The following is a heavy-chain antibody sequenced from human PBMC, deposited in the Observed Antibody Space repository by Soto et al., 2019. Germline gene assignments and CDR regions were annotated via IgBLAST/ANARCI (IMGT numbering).Heavy chain of an antibody. V-gene: IGHV5-10-1*03. D-gene: IGHD4-4*01. CDR3: ARHKNSADALLEY. CDR1: GYSFPTYW. CDR2: TDPSDSYT. J-gene: IGHJ4*02. Sequence: EVQLVQSGGEVKKPGESLKISCKGSGYSFPTYWISWVRQMPGKGLEWMGETDPSDSYTSYRPSDQGHVTISVDKSISTAYLQLSSLQASDTVMYYCARHKNSADALLEYWGQGTLVTVSS.